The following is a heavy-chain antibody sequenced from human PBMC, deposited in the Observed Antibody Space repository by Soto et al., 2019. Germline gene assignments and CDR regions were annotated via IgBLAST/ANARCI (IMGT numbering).Heavy chain of an antibody. Sequence: QVQLVESGGGVVQPGRSLRLSCAASGFTFSSYAMHWVRQAPGKGLEWVAVISYDGSNKYYADSVKGRFTISRDNSKNTLYLQMHSLRAEDTAVYYCARSPKDEATRGSRGQGTLVTVSS. J-gene: IGHJ4*02. CDR3: ARSPKDEATRGS. CDR1: GFTFSSYA. V-gene: IGHV3-30-3*01. D-gene: IGHD3-10*01. CDR2: ISYDGSNK.